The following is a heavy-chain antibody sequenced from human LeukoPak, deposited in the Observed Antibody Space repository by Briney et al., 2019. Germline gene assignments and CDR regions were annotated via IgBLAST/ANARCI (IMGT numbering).Heavy chain of an antibody. CDR1: GFTFSSYA. CDR3: ATTLNIATPGHL. V-gene: IGHV3-23*01. J-gene: IGHJ4*02. D-gene: IGHD6-13*01. CDR2: ISGSGGST. Sequence: GGSLRLSCAASGFTFSSYAMSWVRQALGKGLEWVSAISGSGGSTYYADSVKGRFTISRDNSKNTLYLQMNSLRAEDTGVYYCATTLNIATPGHLWGQGALVTVSS.